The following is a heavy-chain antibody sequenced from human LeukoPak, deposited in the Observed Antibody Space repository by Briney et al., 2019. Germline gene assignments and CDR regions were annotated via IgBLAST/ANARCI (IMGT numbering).Heavy chain of an antibody. J-gene: IGHJ6*03. V-gene: IGHV4-34*01. D-gene: IGHD2-15*01. Sequence: SETLSLTCAVYGGSFSGYYWSWIRQPPGKGLEWIGEINHSGSTNYNPSLKSRVTISVDTSKNQFSLKLSSVTAADTAVYYCARGGYCSGGSCYHPWGYYYYMDVWGKGTTVTVSS. CDR3: ARGGYCSGGSCYHPWGYYYYMDV. CDR2: INHSGST. CDR1: GGSFSGYY.